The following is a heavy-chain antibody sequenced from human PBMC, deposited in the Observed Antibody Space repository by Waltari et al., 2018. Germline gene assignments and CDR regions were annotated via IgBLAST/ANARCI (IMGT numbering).Heavy chain of an antibody. J-gene: IGHJ6*02. CDR2: IYYSGST. V-gene: IGHV4-59*01. Sequence: QVQLQESGPGLVKPSETLSLTCTVSGGSISSYYWSWIRQPPGKGLEWIGYIYYSGSTNYTPSRKSRVTISVDTSKNQFSLKLSSVTAADTAVYYCARDHIVVVTARYYYYGMDVWGQGTTVTVSS. CDR3: ARDHIVVVTARYYYYGMDV. CDR1: GGSISSYY. D-gene: IGHD2-21*02.